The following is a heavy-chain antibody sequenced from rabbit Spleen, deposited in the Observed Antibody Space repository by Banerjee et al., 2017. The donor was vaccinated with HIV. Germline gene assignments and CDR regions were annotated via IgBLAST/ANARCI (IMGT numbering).Heavy chain of an antibody. D-gene: IGHD4-1*01. CDR2: IYDGSSGIN. J-gene: IGHJ4*01. Sequence: QSLEESGGDLVKPGASLTLTCIASRFSFSSAYCLCWVRQAPGKGLEWIACIYDGSSGINYYANWAKGRFTVSKTSSTMVTLQMTSLTDADTATYFCARDLSSGWYYFNLWGPGTLVTVS. CDR1: RFSFSSAYC. CDR3: ARDLSSGWYYFNL. V-gene: IGHV1S40*01.